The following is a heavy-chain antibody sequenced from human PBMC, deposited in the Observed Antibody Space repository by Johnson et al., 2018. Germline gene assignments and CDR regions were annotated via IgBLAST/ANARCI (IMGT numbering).Heavy chain of an antibody. CDR2: IKQDGSEK. CDR1: GFTFSAYW. J-gene: IGHJ3*02. D-gene: IGHD4-17*01. CDR3: ATYGDGAFAI. Sequence: EVQLVESGGGLVKPGGSLRLSCAASGFTFSAYWMSWVRQAPGKGLEWVANIKQDGSEKYFVDSVKGRFSISRDNAKTSLFLQMNSLRAEDRAVYYCATYGDGAFAIWGQGTMFTVSS. V-gene: IGHV3-7*01.